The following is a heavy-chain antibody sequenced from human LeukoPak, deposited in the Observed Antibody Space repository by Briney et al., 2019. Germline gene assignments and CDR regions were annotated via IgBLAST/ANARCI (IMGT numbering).Heavy chain of an antibody. V-gene: IGHV3-48*03. D-gene: IGHD6-13*01. CDR2: ISSSGSTI. CDR1: EFTFSTYE. CDR3: ARVAAAAHYFDY. J-gene: IGHJ4*02. Sequence: GGSLRLSCAASEFTFSTYEMNWVRQAPGKGLEWISYISSSGSTIYYVDSAKGRFTISRDNAKNSLYLQMNSLRAEDTAVYYCARVAAAAHYFDYWGQGTLVTVSS.